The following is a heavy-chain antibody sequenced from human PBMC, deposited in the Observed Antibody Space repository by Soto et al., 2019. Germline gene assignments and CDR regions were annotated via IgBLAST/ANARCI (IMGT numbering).Heavy chain of an antibody. J-gene: IGHJ6*02. V-gene: IGHV4-39*01. CDR1: GDSISSSSYY. CDR2: IYYSGST. CDR3: ARVFDFWSGTYGMDV. D-gene: IGHD3-3*01. Sequence: PSETLSLTCTFSGDSISSSSYYWGWIRQPPGKGLEWIGSIYYSGSTYYNPSLKSRVTISVDTSKNQFSLKLSSVTAADTAVYYCARVFDFWSGTYGMDVWGQGTTVTVSS.